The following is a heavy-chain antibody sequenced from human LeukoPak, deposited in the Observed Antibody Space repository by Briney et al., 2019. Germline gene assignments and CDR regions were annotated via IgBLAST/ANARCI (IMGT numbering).Heavy chain of an antibody. J-gene: IGHJ4*02. Sequence: GGSLRLSCAASRFTFSSYAMSWVRQAPGKGLEWVPAISGSGGSTYYADSVKGRFTISRDNSKNTLYLQMNSLRAEDTAVYYCARDDYGDPNHDYWGQGSLVTVSS. CDR1: RFTFSSYA. CDR2: ISGSGGST. D-gene: IGHD4-17*01. V-gene: IGHV3-23*01. CDR3: ARDDYGDPNHDY.